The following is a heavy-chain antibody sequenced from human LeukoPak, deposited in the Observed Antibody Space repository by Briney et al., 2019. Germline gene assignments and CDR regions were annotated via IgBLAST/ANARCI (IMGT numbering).Heavy chain of an antibody. CDR1: GFTFSSYA. CDR3: ATTAAGTVIDFEY. Sequence: GGSLRLSCAASGFTFSSYAMSWVRQPPGKGREGVSAIGGSGGSTYYAGSVKGRFTISRDNSKNTLYLQMNSLRAEDTAVYYCATTAAGTVIDFEYWGQGTLVTVSS. V-gene: IGHV3-23*01. CDR2: IGGSGGST. J-gene: IGHJ4*02. D-gene: IGHD6-13*01.